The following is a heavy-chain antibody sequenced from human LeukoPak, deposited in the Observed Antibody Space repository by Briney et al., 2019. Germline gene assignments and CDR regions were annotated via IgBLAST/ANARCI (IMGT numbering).Heavy chain of an antibody. CDR3: ARDRDYGDYNTQDLFVY. CDR2: INPNSGGT. J-gene: IGHJ4*02. Sequence: ASVRVSCKTSGYTFTDYFVHWVRQAPGQGLEWMGWINPNSGGTEYAQKFLGRVTMTRDTSISTAYMELSRLRSDDTAVYYCARDRDYGDYNTQDLFVYWGQGTLVTVSS. V-gene: IGHV1-2*02. D-gene: IGHD4-17*01. CDR1: GYTFTDYF.